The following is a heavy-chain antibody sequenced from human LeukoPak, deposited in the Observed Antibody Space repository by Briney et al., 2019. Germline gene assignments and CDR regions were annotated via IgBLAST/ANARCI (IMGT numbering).Heavy chain of an antibody. D-gene: IGHD6-19*01. CDR3: AKDFPSGIAVAGTRGN. CDR2: IRYDGSNK. CDR1: GFTFSSYG. V-gene: IGHV3-30*02. J-gene: IGHJ4*02. Sequence: GGSLRLSCAASGFTFSSYGMHWVRQAPGKGLEWVAFIRYDGSNKYYADSVKGRFTISRDNSKNTLYLQMNSLRAEDTAVYYCAKDFPSGIAVAGTRGNWGQGTLVTVSS.